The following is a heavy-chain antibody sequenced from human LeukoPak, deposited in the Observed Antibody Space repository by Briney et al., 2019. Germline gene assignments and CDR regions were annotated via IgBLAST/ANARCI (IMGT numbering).Heavy chain of an antibody. CDR2: IYSGGST. CDR3: ARGSYGDY. V-gene: IGHV3-53*04. Sequence: GGSLRISCTASGFTVSSNYMSWVRQAPGKGLEWVSVIYSGGSTYYADSVKGRFTSSRHNSKNTLYLQMNSLRTEDTAVYYCARGSYGDYWGQGTLVTVSS. D-gene: IGHD1-26*01. J-gene: IGHJ4*01. CDR1: GFTVSSNY.